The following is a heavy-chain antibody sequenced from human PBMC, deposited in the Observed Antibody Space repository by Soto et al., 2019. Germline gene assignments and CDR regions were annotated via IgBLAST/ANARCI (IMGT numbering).Heavy chain of an antibody. CDR3: ARVVAYCGGDCYWWYFDL. Sequence: QVQLVHSGAEVKKPGSSVKVSCKASGGTFSSYAISWVRQAPGQGLEWMGGIIPIFGTANYAQKFQGRVTITADESTSTAYMELSSLRSEDTAVYYCARVVAYCGGDCYWWYFDLWGRGTLVTVSS. CDR2: IIPIFGTA. D-gene: IGHD2-21*02. CDR1: GGTFSSYA. J-gene: IGHJ2*01. V-gene: IGHV1-69*01.